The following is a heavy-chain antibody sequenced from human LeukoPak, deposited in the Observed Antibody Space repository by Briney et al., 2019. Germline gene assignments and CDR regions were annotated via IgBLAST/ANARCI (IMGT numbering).Heavy chain of an antibody. CDR2: ISAYNGNT. Sequence: ASVKVSCKASGYTFSNYGISWVRQAPGQGLEWVGWISAYNGNTYYAERFQGRVSMTTDTPTNTAYMELRSLRSDDTAVYYCARDRYYFDSSDYYFFDYWGQGTLVTVSS. D-gene: IGHD3-22*01. CDR3: ARDRYYFDSSDYYFFDY. V-gene: IGHV1-18*01. CDR1: GYTFSNYG. J-gene: IGHJ4*02.